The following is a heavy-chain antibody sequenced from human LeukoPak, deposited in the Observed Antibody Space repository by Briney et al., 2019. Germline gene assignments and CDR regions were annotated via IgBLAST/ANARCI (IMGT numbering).Heavy chain of an antibody. V-gene: IGHV3-23*01. CDR2: VSERGGST. CDR1: GISLSNYA. J-gene: IGHJ4*02. D-gene: IGHD3-10*01. Sequence: GGSLRLSCVVSGISLSNYAMTWVRQAPGKGLEWVSYVSERGGSTTHADSVKGRFTISRDSSLTTLYLQMNNLRAEDTAVYFCAKRGVVIRGILVIGYHQEAYHYDFWGQGVLVTVSS. CDR3: AKRGVVIRGILVIGYHQEAYHYDF.